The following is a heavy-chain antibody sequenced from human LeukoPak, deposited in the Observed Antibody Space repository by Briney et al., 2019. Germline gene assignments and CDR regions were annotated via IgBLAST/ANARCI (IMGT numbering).Heavy chain of an antibody. Sequence: GGSLRLSCSASGFTFSSRWMSWVRQAPGKGLEWVANIKEDGSQKYYADSVKGRFTISRDNAKNSLYLQLNSLRAEDTAMYYCAGERYFDYWGQGTLVTVSS. CDR1: GFTFSSRW. J-gene: IGHJ4*02. V-gene: IGHV3-7*03. CDR3: AGERYFDY. CDR2: IKEDGSQK.